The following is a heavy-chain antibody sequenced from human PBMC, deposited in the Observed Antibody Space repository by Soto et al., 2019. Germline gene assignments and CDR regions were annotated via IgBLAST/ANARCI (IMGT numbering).Heavy chain of an antibody. CDR2: IYYSGNT. J-gene: IGHJ4*02. CDR1: SASLSSSTYY. V-gene: IGHV4-39*07. CDR3: ARWVEVSLDYFDS. Sequence: PSETLSLTCSVSSASLSSSTYYWSWIRQPPGRGPEWIGSIYYSGNTYYKPSLKSRVAISVDTSKNQFSLYLNSVTAADTAVYYCARWVEVSLDYFDSWGQGTPVPVSS. D-gene: IGHD2-15*01.